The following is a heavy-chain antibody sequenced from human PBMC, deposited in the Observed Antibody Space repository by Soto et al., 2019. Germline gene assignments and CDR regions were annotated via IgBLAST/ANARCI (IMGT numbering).Heavy chain of an antibody. CDR1: GGSISSSNW. CDR3: ARVQTAMVTGDYYYGMDV. V-gene: IGHV4-4*02. CDR2: IYHSGST. D-gene: IGHD5-18*01. Sequence: PSETLSLTCADSGGSISSSNWWSWVRQPPGKGLEWIGEIYHSGSTNYNPSLKSRVTISVDTSKNQFSLKLSSVTAADTAVYYCARVQTAMVTGDYYYGMDVWGQGTTVT. J-gene: IGHJ6*02.